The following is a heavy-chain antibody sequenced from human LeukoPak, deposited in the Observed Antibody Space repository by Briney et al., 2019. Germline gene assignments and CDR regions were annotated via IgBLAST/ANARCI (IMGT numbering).Heavy chain of an antibody. Sequence: SETLSLTCAVSGYSINSGYYWGWIRQPPGKGLEWIGSIYHRGTTYYNPSLKRRVSISVDTSKNQFSLELSSVTAADTAMYYCARIAMFYYESSGYYSDSWGQGTLVTVSS. D-gene: IGHD3-22*01. CDR3: ARIAMFYYESSGYYSDS. CDR1: GYSINSGYY. V-gene: IGHV4-38-2*01. J-gene: IGHJ5*01. CDR2: IYHRGTT.